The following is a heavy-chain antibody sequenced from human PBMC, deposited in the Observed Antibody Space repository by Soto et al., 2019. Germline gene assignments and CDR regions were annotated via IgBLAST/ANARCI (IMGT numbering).Heavy chain of an antibody. J-gene: IGHJ5*02. D-gene: IGHD2-15*01. CDR1: GGSISSNNYY. Sequence: SETLSLTCTVSGGSISSNNYYWGWIRQPPGKGLEWIGSIYYSGSTYYNPSLKSRVTISVDPSKNQFSLKLSSVTAADTAVYYCARDRRFCSGGSCYSPWLDPWGQGTLVTVSS. CDR2: IYYSGST. V-gene: IGHV4-39*02. CDR3: ARDRRFCSGGSCYSPWLDP.